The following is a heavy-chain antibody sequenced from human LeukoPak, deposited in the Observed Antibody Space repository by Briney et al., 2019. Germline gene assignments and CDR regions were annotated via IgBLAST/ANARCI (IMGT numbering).Heavy chain of an antibody. Sequence: SETLSLTCTVSGGSISSYYWSWIRQPPGKGLEWIGEINHSGSTNYNPSLKSRVTISVDTSKNQFSLKLSSVTAADAAVYYCARVQGHSGYEVPDPDFDYWGQGTLVTVSS. CDR1: GGSISSYY. CDR2: INHSGST. D-gene: IGHD5-12*01. J-gene: IGHJ4*02. CDR3: ARVQGHSGYEVPDPDFDY. V-gene: IGHV4-34*01.